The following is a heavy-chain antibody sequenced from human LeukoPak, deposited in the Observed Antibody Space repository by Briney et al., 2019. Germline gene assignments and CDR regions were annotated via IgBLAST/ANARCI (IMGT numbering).Heavy chain of an antibody. CDR2: INPNSGGT. CDR3: ARDPEGIAAAGDDY. J-gene: IGHJ4*02. D-gene: IGHD6-13*01. Sequence: GASVKVSCKASGYTFTSYDIKWVRQATGQGLEWMGWINPNSGGTNYAQKFQGRVTMTRDTSISTAYMELSRLRSDDTAVYYCARDPEGIAAAGDDYWGQGTLVTVSS. CDR1: GYTFTSYD. V-gene: IGHV1-2*02.